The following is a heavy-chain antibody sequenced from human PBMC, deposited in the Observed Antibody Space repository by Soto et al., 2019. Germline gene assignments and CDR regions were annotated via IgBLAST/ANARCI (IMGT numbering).Heavy chain of an antibody. V-gene: IGHV3-66*01. J-gene: IGHJ4*02. CDR3: AARNIVAPY. D-gene: IGHD5-12*01. CDR1: GFTVSSNY. CDR2: IYSGGTT. Sequence: EVQLVESGGGLVQPGASLRLSCAASGFTVSSNYMSWVRQAPGKGLEWVSLIYSGGTTDYADSVKGRFTISRDNSKNTLYRQMNSLRAEDTAVYYCAARNIVAPYWGQGTLVTVSS.